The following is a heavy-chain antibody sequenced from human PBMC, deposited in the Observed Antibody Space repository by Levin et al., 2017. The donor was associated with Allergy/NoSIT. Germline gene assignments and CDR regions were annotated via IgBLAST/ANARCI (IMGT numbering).Heavy chain of an antibody. D-gene: IGHD3-10*01. Sequence: SVKVSCKVSGGTFSNYAISWVRQAPGQGLEWMGGIIPIFGTANYAQKFQGRVTITADESTSTAYMELSSLRYEDTTVYYCARVRAYYYGSVSYYDYWGQGTLVTVSS. CDR2: IIPIFGTA. CDR3: ARVRAYYYGSVSYYDY. V-gene: IGHV1-69*13. J-gene: IGHJ4*02. CDR1: GGTFSNYA.